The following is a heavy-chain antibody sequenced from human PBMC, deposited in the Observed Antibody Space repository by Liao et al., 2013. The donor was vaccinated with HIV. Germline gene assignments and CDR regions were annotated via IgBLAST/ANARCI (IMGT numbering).Heavy chain of an antibody. V-gene: IGHV4-59*01. CDR1: GGSISSYY. CDR3: AGGTDAFDI. Sequence: QVQLQESGPGLVKPSETLSLTCTVSGGSISSYYWSWIRQPPGKGLEWIGYIYYSGSTNYNPSLKSRVTISVDTSKNQFSLKLSSVTAADTAVYYCAGGTDAFDIWGQGTMVTVSS. D-gene: IGHD6-25*01. CDR2: IYYSGST. J-gene: IGHJ3*02.